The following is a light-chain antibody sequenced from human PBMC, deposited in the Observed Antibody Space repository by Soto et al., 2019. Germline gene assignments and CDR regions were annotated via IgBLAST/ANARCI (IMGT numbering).Light chain of an antibody. CDR2: DAS. V-gene: IGKV1-33*01. CDR1: QDISNY. CDR3: QQYDNPPLT. Sequence: DIQMTQSPSSLSASVGDRVTITCQASQDISNYVNWYQQKPGKAPKLLIYDASNLETGVPSRFSGSGSGTDFTFTISSLQHEDIATYYCQQYDNPPLTFGGGTKVEIK. J-gene: IGKJ4*01.